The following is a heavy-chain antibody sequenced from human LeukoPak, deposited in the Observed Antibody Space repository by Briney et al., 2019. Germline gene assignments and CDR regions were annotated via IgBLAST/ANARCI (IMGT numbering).Heavy chain of an antibody. CDR3: ATPGIAVTGTKYWYFDL. Sequence: SETLSLTCAVYGGSFSGYYWSWIRQPPGKGLEWIGEINHSGSTNYNPSLKSRVTISVDTSKNQFSLKLSSVTAADTAVYYCATPGIAVTGTKYWYFDLWGRGTLVTVSS. CDR1: GGSFSGYY. V-gene: IGHV4-34*01. D-gene: IGHD6-19*01. CDR2: INHSGST. J-gene: IGHJ2*01.